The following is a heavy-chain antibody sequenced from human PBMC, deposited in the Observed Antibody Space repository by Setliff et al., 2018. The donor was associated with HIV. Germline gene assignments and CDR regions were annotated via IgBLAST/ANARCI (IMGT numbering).Heavy chain of an antibody. D-gene: IGHD3-10*01. CDR2: IFTSGTT. CDR3: AGMFFYGSGSKSDFDY. J-gene: IGHJ4*02. Sequence: PSETLSLTCTVSDGSISTYYWNWIRQPAGKGLEWIGRIFTSGTTNYNPSLRSRVTISVDTSQNQFSLRLSSVTVADTAVYYCAGMFFYGSGSKSDFDYWGQGTQVTVSS. V-gene: IGHV4-4*07. CDR1: DGSISTYY.